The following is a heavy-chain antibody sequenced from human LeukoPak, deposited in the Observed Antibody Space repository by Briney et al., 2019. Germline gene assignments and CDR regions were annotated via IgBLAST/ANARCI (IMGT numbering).Heavy chain of an antibody. CDR1: GYTFTGYY. V-gene: IGHV1-2*02. CDR2: INPNSGGT. D-gene: IGHD6-19*01. CDR3: ARTSSGWYYSNYFDY. Sequence: ASVKVSCKASGYTFTGYYMHWVRQAPGQGLEWMGWINPNSGGTNYAQKFQGRVTMTRDTSISTAYMELSRLRSDDTAVYYCARTSSGWYYSNYFDYWGQGTLVTVSS. J-gene: IGHJ4*02.